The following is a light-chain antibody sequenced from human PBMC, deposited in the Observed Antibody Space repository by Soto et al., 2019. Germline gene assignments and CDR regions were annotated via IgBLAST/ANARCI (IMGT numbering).Light chain of an antibody. CDR3: QHYGSSRT. V-gene: IGKV3-20*01. J-gene: IGKJ1*01. Sequence: IVLTQSPASLSLSPGESATLSCRASQSVSTNLAWYQQKPGQAPRLLIYGASSRATGIPDRFSGSGSGPDFTLTISRLEPEDFAVYFCQHYGSSRTFGQGTKVDIK. CDR2: GAS. CDR1: QSVSTN.